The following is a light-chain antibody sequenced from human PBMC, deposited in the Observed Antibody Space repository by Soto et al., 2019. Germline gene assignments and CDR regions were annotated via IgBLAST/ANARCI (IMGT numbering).Light chain of an antibody. CDR1: QSVSSTY. J-gene: IGKJ5*01. CDR3: QQYGTSEII. V-gene: IGKV3-20*01. Sequence: PGERATLSCRASQSVSSTYLGWYQQQPGQPPRLLMSGTSNRATGTPDRYSASGSGTDFTLTISRLEPEDFAVFFCQQYGTSEIIFGQGTRLEIK. CDR2: GTS.